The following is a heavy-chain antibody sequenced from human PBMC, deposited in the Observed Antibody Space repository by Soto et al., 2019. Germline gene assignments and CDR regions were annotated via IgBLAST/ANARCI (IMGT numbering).Heavy chain of an antibody. J-gene: IGHJ6*02. V-gene: IGHV3-7*05. CDR3: ARPRDYYCMDV. CDR2: IKQDGSQK. CDR1: GFTFRRYW. Sequence: EVQVVESGGGLVQPGGSLRLSCAASGFTFRRYWMSWVRQAPGKGLEWVANIKQDGSQKYYVDSVKGRFTISRDNAKNSLYLQMNSLRADDTAVYYCARPRDYYCMDVWGQGTTVTVSS.